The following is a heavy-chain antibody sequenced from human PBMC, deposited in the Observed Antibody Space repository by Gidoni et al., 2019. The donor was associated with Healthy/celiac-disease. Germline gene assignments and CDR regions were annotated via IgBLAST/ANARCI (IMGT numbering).Heavy chain of an antibody. V-gene: IGHV4-34*01. CDR1: GGSFSGYY. J-gene: IGHJ2*01. CDR3: ARGPYCSSTSCYYYWYFDL. Sequence: QVQLQQWGAGLLKPSETLSLTCAVYGGSFSGYYWSWIRQPPGKGLEWIGEINHSGSTNYNPSLKSRVTISVDTSKNQFSLKLSSVTAADTAVYYCARGPYCSSTSCYYYWYFDLWGRGTLVTVSS. CDR2: INHSGST. D-gene: IGHD2-2*01.